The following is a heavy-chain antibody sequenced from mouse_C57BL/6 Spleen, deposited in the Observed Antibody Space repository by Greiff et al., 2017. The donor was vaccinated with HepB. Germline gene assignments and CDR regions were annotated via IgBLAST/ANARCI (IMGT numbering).Heavy chain of an antibody. J-gene: IGHJ2*01. CDR2: ISDGGSYT. D-gene: IGHD1-1*01. Sequence: VQLKESGGGLVKPGGSLKLSCAASGFTFSSYAMSWVRQTPEKRLEWVATISDGGSYTYYPDNVKGRFTISRDNAKNNLYLQMSHLKSEDTAMYYCARDYYGSSYPFFDYWGQSTTLTVSS. CDR1: GFTFSSYA. V-gene: IGHV5-4*01. CDR3: ARDYYGSSYPFFDY.